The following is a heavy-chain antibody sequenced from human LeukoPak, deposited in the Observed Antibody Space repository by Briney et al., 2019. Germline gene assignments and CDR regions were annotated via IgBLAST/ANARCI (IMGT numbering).Heavy chain of an antibody. D-gene: IGHD2/OR15-2a*01. CDR2: IDPSDSYT. J-gene: IGHJ3*02. V-gene: IGHV5-10-1*01. CDR3: AGHGGISGAFDI. CDR1: GYTFTSYW. Sequence: GESLKISCQGFGYTFTSYWISWVRQMPGKGLEWMGKIDPSDSYTNYSPSFQGHVTISAAKSISTAYQQWSSLKASDTAMYYCAGHGGISGAFDIWGQGTLVTVSS.